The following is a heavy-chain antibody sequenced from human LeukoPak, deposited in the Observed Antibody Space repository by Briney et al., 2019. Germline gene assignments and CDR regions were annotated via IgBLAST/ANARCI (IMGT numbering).Heavy chain of an antibody. CDR2: IYYSGST. Sequence: SETLSLTCTVSGGSISSSSYYWGWIRQPPGKGLEWIGSIYYSGSTYYNPSLKSRVTISVDTSKNQFSLKLSSVTAADTAVYYCARDRLHPQFRSSGGPGDYWGQGTLVTVSS. D-gene: IGHD2-15*01. CDR1: GGSISSSSYY. J-gene: IGHJ4*02. V-gene: IGHV4-39*07. CDR3: ARDRLHPQFRSSGGPGDY.